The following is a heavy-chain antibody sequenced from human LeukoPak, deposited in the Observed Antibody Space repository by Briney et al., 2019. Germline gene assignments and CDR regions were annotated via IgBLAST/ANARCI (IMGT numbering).Heavy chain of an antibody. CDR2: IKQDGGEI. Sequence: GGSLRLSCAASGFTFSSYWMSWVRQAPGKGLEWVANIKQDGGEIYYVDSVKGRFTISRDNAKNSLSLQMNSLRAEDTAVYYCARDFVNSGYYFDYWGQGTLVTVSS. D-gene: IGHD3-22*01. V-gene: IGHV3-7*01. CDR3: ARDFVNSGYYFDY. CDR1: GFTFSSYW. J-gene: IGHJ4*02.